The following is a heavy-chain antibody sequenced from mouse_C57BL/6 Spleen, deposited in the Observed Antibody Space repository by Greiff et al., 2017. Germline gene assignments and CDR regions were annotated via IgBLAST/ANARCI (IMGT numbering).Heavy chain of an antibody. D-gene: IGHD2-5*01. CDR2: INPNNGGT. Sequence: VQLKESGPELVKPGASVKMSCKASAYTFTDYNMHWVKQSHGKSLEWIGYINPNNGGTSYNQKFKGKATLTVNKSSSTAYMELRSLTSEDSAVYYCARSYSNYEGGFAYWGQGTLVTVSA. V-gene: IGHV1-22*01. CDR3: ARSYSNYEGGFAY. CDR1: AYTFTDYN. J-gene: IGHJ3*01.